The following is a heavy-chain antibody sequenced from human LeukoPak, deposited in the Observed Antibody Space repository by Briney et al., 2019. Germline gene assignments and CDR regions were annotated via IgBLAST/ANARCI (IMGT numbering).Heavy chain of an antibody. D-gene: IGHD3-10*01. Sequence: SKTLSLTCAVYGGSFSGYYWSWIRQPPGKGLEWIGEINHSGSTNYNPSLKSRVTISVDTSKNQFSLKLSSVTAADTAVYYCACYYGSGSYNHYYYYMDVWGKGTTVTVSS. J-gene: IGHJ6*03. CDR2: INHSGST. CDR3: ACYYGSGSYNHYYYYMDV. V-gene: IGHV4-34*01. CDR1: GGSFSGYY.